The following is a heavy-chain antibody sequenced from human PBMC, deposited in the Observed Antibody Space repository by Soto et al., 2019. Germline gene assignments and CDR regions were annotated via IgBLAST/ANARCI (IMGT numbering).Heavy chain of an antibody. D-gene: IGHD5-18*01. J-gene: IGHJ6*02. V-gene: IGHV1-69*13. CDR1: GGTFSSYA. CDR3: RYSYAHNYYYGMDV. Sequence: GASVKVSCKASGGTFSSYAISWVRQAPGQGLEWMGGIIPIFGTANYAQKFQGRVTITADESTSTAYMELSSLRSEDTAVYYCRYSYAHNYYYGMDVWGQGTTVTVSS. CDR2: IIPIFGTA.